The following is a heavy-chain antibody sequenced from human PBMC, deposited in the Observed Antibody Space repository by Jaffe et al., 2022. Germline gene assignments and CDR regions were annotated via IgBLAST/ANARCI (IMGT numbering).Heavy chain of an antibody. J-gene: IGHJ6*03. Sequence: QVQLQQWGAGLLKPSETLSLTCAVYGGSFSGYYWSWIRQPPGKGLEWIGEINHSGSTNYNPSLKSRVTISVDTSKNQFSLKLSSVTAADTAVYYCARCVSITMVRGVIKCYMDVWGKGTTVTVSS. CDR3: ARCVSITMVRGVIKCYMDV. V-gene: IGHV4-34*01. CDR2: INHSGST. D-gene: IGHD3-10*01. CDR1: GGSFSGYY.